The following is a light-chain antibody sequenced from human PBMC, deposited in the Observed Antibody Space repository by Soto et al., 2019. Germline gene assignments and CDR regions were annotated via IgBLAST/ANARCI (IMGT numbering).Light chain of an antibody. V-gene: IGKV1-5*03. CDR2: KAS. J-gene: IGKJ4*01. Sequence: DIQMTQSPSTLSASVRDRVTITCRARQNINRWLAWYQQRPEKAPNLLIHKASTLEVRVPSRFSGSASGTEFTLSISILHPDDFAVYFCLQYNVYPLSFGGGTKVDIK. CDR1: QNINRW. CDR3: LQYNVYPLS.